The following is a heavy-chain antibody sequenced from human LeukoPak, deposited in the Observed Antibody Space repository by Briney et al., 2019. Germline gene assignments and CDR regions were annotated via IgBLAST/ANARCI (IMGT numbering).Heavy chain of an antibody. CDR2: MNPNSGNT. D-gene: IGHD2-2*01. CDR1: GYTFTSYD. V-gene: IGHV1-8*01. J-gene: IGHJ4*02. Sequence: ASVKVSCKASGYTFTSYDINWVRQATGKGLEWMGWMNPNSGNTGYAQKFQGRITMTRDMSTSTVYMELSSLRSEDTAVYYCARDVVSITMGQGVGTSYYFDYWGQGTLVTVSS. CDR3: ARDVVSITMGQGVGTSYYFDY.